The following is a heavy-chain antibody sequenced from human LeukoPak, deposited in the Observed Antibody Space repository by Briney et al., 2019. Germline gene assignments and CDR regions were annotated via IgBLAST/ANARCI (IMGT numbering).Heavy chain of an antibody. Sequence: QAGGSLRFSCAASGFTFSSYAMSWVRQAPGKGLEWVSAISGSGGSTYYADSVKGRFTISRDNSKNTLYLQMNSLRAEDTAVYYCAKASAGYSSGWGFDYWGQGTLVTVSS. CDR3: AKASAGYSSGWGFDY. V-gene: IGHV3-23*01. D-gene: IGHD6-19*01. CDR2: ISGSGGST. CDR1: GFTFSSYA. J-gene: IGHJ4*02.